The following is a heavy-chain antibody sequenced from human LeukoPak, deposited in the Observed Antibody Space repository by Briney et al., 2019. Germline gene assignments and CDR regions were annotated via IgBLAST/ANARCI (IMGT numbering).Heavy chain of an antibody. Sequence: PGGSLRFSCAASGFTFSSSWMNWVRQAPGKGLQWVGNINPEGSQTRFVDSVMGRFTMSKDNAKNSLYLQMNSLRVEDTAVFYCAAWTDRGYNFWGQGTVVTVSS. D-gene: IGHD5-24*01. V-gene: IGHV3-7*01. CDR2: INPEGSQT. CDR1: GFTFSSSW. CDR3: AAWTDRGYNF. J-gene: IGHJ4*02.